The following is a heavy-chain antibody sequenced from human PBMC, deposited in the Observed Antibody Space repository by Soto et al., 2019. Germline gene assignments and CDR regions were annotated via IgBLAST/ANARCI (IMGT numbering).Heavy chain of an antibody. V-gene: IGHV3-33*01. J-gene: IGHJ4*02. Sequence: GGSLRLSCAASGFTFSSYGMHWVRQAPGKGLEWVAVIWYDGSNKYYADSVKGRFTISRDNSKNTLYLQMNSLRAEDTAVYYCARVPEVLEWFSLDPNDYWGQGTLVTVSS. CDR1: GFTFSSYG. CDR3: ARVPEVLEWFSLDPNDY. D-gene: IGHD3-3*01. CDR2: IWYDGSNK.